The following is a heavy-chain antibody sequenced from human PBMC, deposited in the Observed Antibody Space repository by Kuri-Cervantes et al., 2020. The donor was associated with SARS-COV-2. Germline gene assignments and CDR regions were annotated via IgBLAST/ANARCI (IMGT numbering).Heavy chain of an antibody. D-gene: IGHD3-3*01. V-gene: IGHV4-30-4*08. CDR3: ARDSRSSYQVLLDHYYYSYMDL. J-gene: IGHJ6*03. CDR2: IYYSGSA. CDR1: GGSLGSGDYY. Sequence: SETLSLTCTVSGGSLGSGDYYWTWVRQPPGKGLEWLGNIYYSGSAFYNPSLKSRVTMSLDMSKSQFSLKLTSVIAADTAVYYCARDSRSSYQVLLDHYYYSYMDLWDKGTTVTVSS.